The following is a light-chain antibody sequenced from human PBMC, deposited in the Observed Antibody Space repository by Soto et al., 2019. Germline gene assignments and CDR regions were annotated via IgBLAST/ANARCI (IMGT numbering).Light chain of an antibody. Sequence: DIQMTQSPTSLSAPVGDRVTITCRASQDIRNFVAWYQQKPGKAPKLLIYAASTLQSGVPSRFSDSGSGTDFTLTINSLQPEDVATYSCQKYSSVPVFGPGTKVEIK. V-gene: IGKV1-27*01. J-gene: IGKJ3*01. CDR1: QDIRNF. CDR3: QKYSSVPV. CDR2: AAS.